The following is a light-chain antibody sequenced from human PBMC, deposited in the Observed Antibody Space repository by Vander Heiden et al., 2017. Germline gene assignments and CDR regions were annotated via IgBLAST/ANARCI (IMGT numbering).Light chain of an antibody. CDR1: NIGSKS. Sequence: SDVLTQPPSVSVAPGQTARITCGGDNIGSKSVHWYQQKPGQAPVWVVYDDSDRPSGIPERFSGSNSGNMSTLNISRVEAGDAAEDDCHLWDSGCDHVLFGGGTELIVL. CDR2: DDS. J-gene: IGLJ2*01. V-gene: IGLV3-21*02. CDR3: HLWDSGCDHVL.